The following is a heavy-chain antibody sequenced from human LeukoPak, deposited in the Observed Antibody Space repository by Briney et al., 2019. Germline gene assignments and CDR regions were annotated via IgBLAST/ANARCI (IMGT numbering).Heavy chain of an antibody. V-gene: IGHV3-23*01. Sequence: PGGSLRLSCAAPGFTFRTYDMSWVRQAPGKGLEWVSAISGSGGSTYYADSVKGRFTISRDNSKNTLYLQMNSLRAEDTAVYYCAKTLRDDILTGYYDISYYFDYWGQGTLVTVSS. D-gene: IGHD3-9*01. CDR1: GFTFRTYD. J-gene: IGHJ4*02. CDR3: AKTLRDDILTGYYDISYYFDY. CDR2: ISGSGGST.